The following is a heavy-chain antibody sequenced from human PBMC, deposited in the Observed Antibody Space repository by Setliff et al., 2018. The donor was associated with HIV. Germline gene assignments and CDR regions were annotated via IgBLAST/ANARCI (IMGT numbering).Heavy chain of an antibody. CDR3: ARMYSGYDWSPAGARTRYFDY. V-gene: IGHV4-38-2*01. CDR2: IYHSGST. J-gene: IGHJ4*02. Sequence: WVGQAPGKGREWIGSIYHSGSTYYNPSLKSRVIISVDTSKNQFSLKLSSVTAADTAVDYCARMYSGYDWSPAGARTRYFDYWGQGTLVTVSS. D-gene: IGHD5-12*01.